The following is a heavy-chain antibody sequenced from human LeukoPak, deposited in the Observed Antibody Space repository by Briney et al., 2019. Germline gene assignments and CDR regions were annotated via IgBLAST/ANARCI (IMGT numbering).Heavy chain of an antibody. CDR3: ASRKLGNDY. CDR2: IYYTGST. CDR1: GGSVSDYY. V-gene: IGHV4-59*02. J-gene: IGHJ4*02. Sequence: SETLSLTCTISGGSVSDYYWSWIRQSPGKGLEWIGYIYYTGSTTYNPSLKSRVTISADTSKNQPSLKLSSVTAADTAVYYCASRKLGNDYWGQGTLVTVSS. D-gene: IGHD7-27*01.